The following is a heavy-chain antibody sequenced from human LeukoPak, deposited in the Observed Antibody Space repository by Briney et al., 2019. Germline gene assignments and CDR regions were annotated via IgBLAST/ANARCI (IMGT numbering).Heavy chain of an antibody. CDR3: AKERVSYSSGWYQDY. V-gene: IGHV3-23*01. CDR2: ISGSGGST. CDR1: GFTFSSYA. Sequence: GGSLRLSCAASGFTFSSYAMSWVRQAPGKGPEWVSTISGSGGSTYYADSVKGRFTISRDNSKNTLYLQMNSLRAEDTAVYYCAKERVSYSSGWYQDYWGQGTLVTVSS. J-gene: IGHJ4*02. D-gene: IGHD6-19*01.